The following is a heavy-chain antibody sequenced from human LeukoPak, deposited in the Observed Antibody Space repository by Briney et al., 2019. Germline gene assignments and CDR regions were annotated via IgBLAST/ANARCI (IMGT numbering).Heavy chain of an antibody. Sequence: ASVKVSCKASGYTFTGNYMHWVRQAPGQGLEWMGWINPNSGGTNYAQKFQGRVTMTRDTSTGTACMELNRLRSDDTAVYYCARGSYDSSDFEYFHHWGQGTLVTVSS. V-gene: IGHV1-2*02. J-gene: IGHJ1*01. D-gene: IGHD3-22*01. CDR3: ARGSYDSSDFEYFHH. CDR1: GYTFTGNY. CDR2: INPNSGGT.